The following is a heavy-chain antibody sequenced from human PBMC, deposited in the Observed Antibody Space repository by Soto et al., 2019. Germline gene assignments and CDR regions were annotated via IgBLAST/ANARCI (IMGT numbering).Heavy chain of an antibody. V-gene: IGHV4-34*01. J-gene: IGHJ5*02. CDR1: GGSFSGYY. Sequence: SETLSLTCAVYGGSFSGYYWGWIRQPPGKGLEWIGEINHSGSTNYNPSLKSRVTISVDTSKNQFSLKLSSVTAADTAVYYCARGNCTNGVCYTGNWFDPWGQGTLVTVTS. CDR2: INHSGST. D-gene: IGHD2-8*01. CDR3: ARGNCTNGVCYTGNWFDP.